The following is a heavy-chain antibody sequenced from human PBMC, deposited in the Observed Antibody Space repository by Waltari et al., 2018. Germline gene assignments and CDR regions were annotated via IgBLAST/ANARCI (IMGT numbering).Heavy chain of an antibody. J-gene: IGHJ2*01. CDR3: ARVAVTGTYYWYFDL. D-gene: IGHD2-21*02. V-gene: IGHV3-48*03. Sequence: EVQLVESGGGLVQPGGSLRLSCPGPGFTFSSSEMNWVRQAPGKRLEWISYIGPSGSDIYYADSVKGRFTISRDNAKNSLYLEMDSLRAEDTAVYFCARVAVTGTYYWYFDLWGRGTTVNVSS. CDR2: IGPSGSDI. CDR1: GFTFSSSE.